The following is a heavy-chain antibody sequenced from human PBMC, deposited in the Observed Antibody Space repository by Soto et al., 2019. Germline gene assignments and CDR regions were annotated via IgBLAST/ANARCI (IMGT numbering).Heavy chain of an antibody. J-gene: IGHJ3*02. CDR2: ISGSGGST. CDR3: AKDRIGGFRELFDYAFES. Sequence: RLSCAASGFTFSSYAMSWVRQAPGKGLEWVSAISGSGGSTYYADSVKGRFTISRDNSKNTLYLQMNSLRAEDTAVYYCAKDRIGGFRELFDYAFESWGQGTMVT. V-gene: IGHV3-23*01. CDR1: GFTFSSYA. D-gene: IGHD3-10*01.